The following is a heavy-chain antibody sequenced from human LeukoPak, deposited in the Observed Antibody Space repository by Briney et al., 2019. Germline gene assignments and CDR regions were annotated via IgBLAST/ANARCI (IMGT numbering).Heavy chain of an antibody. J-gene: IGHJ4*02. CDR1: GFTFSDYY. CDR2: ISNTGITR. V-gene: IGHV3-11*04. Sequence: PGGSLTLSCAASGFTFSDYYMSWLRQAPGEGLEWVSYISNTGITRHYADSVKGRFTISRDNAKNSLYLQMDSLRAEDTAVYYCARSGVAGTWAIDYWGQGTLVTVSS. CDR3: ARSGVAGTWAIDY. D-gene: IGHD6-19*01.